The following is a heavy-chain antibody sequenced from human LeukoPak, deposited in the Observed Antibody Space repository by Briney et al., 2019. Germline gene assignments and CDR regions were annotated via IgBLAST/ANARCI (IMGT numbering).Heavy chain of an antibody. CDR3: ARRDIVATISYFDY. CDR1: GGSISSSSYY. CDR2: IYYSGST. V-gene: IGHV4-39*01. D-gene: IGHD5-12*01. Sequence: SETLSLTCSVSGGSISSSSYYWGWIRQPPGKGLEWIGSIYYSGSTYYNPSLKSRVTISVDTSKNQFSLKLSSVTAADTAVYYCARRDIVATISYFDYWGQGTLVTVSS. J-gene: IGHJ4*02.